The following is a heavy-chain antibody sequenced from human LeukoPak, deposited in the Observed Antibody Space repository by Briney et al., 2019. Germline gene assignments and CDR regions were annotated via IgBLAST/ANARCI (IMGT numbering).Heavy chain of an antibody. V-gene: IGHV4-39*07. Sequence: SETLSLTCTVSGGSISSSSYYWGWIRQPPGKGLEWIGSIYYSGSTYYNPSLKSRVTISVDTSKNQFSLKLSSVTAADTAVYYCARSSYDFWSGYYIFDPWGQGTLVTVSS. D-gene: IGHD3-3*01. CDR3: ARSSYDFWSGYYIFDP. CDR1: GGSISSSSYY. J-gene: IGHJ5*02. CDR2: IYYSGST.